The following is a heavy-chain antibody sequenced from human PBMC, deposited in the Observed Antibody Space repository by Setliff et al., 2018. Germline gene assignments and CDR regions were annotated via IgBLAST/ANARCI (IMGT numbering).Heavy chain of an antibody. Sequence: GASVKVSCKTSGYSFTRYYMYWVRQAPGQGLEWMGIMNTSGGSASYAQKFQGRVTFTRDMSTSTLYMELSSLISEGTAVYYCARAGSAAAGRKGVFGYWDQGSLVTVS. J-gene: IGHJ4*02. D-gene: IGHD6-13*01. CDR2: MNTSGGSA. CDR3: ARAGSAAAGRKGVFGY. V-gene: IGHV1-46*01. CDR1: GYSFTRYY.